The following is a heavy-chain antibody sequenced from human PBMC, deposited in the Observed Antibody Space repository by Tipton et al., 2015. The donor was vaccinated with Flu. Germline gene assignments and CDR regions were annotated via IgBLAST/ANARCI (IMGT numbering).Heavy chain of an antibody. CDR1: GFTFSSYE. V-gene: IGHV3-48*03. D-gene: IGHD3-16*01. J-gene: IGHJ4*02. Sequence: SLRLSCAASGFTFSSYEMNWVRQAPGKGLEWVSHISPSGGTIYYADSLKGRFTISRDNATNALFLQMNSLRAKDTAVYYCTRGFIRLCDYWGQGTPVTVPS. CDR2: ISPSGGTI. CDR3: TRGFIRLCDY.